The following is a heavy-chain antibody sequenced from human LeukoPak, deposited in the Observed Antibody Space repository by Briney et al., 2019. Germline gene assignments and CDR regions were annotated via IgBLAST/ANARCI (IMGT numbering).Heavy chain of an antibody. CDR3: ARPQLGMGYSYYMDI. CDR2: ISSSSISI. CDR1: GFTFSAYT. Sequence: GGSLRLSCEGSGFTFSAYTINWVRQAPGKGLEWVSSISSSSISINYADSVKGRFTISRDNTKNSMYLEMNSLRAEDTAVYYCARPQLGMGYSYYMDIWGKGTTVTVSS. J-gene: IGHJ6*03. V-gene: IGHV3-21*06. D-gene: IGHD1-1*01.